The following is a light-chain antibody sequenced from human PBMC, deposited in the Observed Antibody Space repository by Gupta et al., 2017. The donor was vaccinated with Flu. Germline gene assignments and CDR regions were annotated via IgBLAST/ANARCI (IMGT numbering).Light chain of an antibody. V-gene: IGKV1-5*03. CDR2: EAS. CDR3: QQYRDYSYS. CDR1: QTIGNW. J-gene: IGKJ2*03. Sequence: DIQMTQSPSTLSASVGDRVTISCRASQTIGNWLAWYQQKPGKAPKFLIYEASSLESGVPSRFSGSGSGTEFTLTISSLQPDDFATYYCQQYRDYSYSVGQGTKLEIK.